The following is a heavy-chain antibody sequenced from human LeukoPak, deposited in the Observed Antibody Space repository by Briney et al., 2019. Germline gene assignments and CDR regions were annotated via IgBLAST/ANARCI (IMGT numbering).Heavy chain of an antibody. CDR2: IIPIFGTA. V-gene: IGHV1-69*06. Sequence: SVKVSCKASGGTFSSYAISWVRQAPGQGLEWTGGIIPIFGTANYAQKFQGRVTITADKSTSTAYMELSSLRSEDTAVYYCARDSARGGFGESKHLESGAGGYYYYYYGMDVWGKGTTVTVSS. J-gene: IGHJ6*04. CDR1: GGTFSSYA. CDR3: ARDSARGGFGESKHLESGAGGYYYYYYGMDV. D-gene: IGHD3-10*01.